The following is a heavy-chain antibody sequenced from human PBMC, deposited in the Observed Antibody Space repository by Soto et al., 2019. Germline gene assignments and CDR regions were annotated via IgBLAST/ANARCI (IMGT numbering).Heavy chain of an antibody. Sequence: GGSLRLSCAASGFTFSNYAMNWVRQAPGKGLEWVSAMSGSGGSTYYADSVKGRFTISRDNSQNTLYLQVNSLRAEDTAVYYCATPWYFDLWGRGTLVTVSS. CDR3: ATPWYFDL. CDR1: GFTFSNYA. V-gene: IGHV3-23*01. J-gene: IGHJ2*01. CDR2: MSGSGGST.